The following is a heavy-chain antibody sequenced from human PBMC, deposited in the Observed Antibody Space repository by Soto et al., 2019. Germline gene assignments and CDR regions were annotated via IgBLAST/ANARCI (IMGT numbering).Heavy chain of an antibody. CDR2: ISGSGGST. Sequence: PGGSLRLSCAASGFTFSSYAMSWVRQAPGKGLEWVSAISGSGGSTYYADSVKGRFTISRDNSKNTLYLQMNSLRAEDTAVYYCAKVGKYYYEAEYFQHWGQGTLVTVSS. CDR1: GFTFSSYA. V-gene: IGHV3-23*01. CDR3: AKVGKYYYEAEYFQH. J-gene: IGHJ1*01. D-gene: IGHD3-22*01.